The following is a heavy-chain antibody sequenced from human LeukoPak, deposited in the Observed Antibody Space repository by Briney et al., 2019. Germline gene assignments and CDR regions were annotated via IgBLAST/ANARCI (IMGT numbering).Heavy chain of an antibody. CDR1: GFTFRSYG. V-gene: IGHV3-30*02. CDR3: ARVQGGGYRTADS. D-gene: IGHD6-19*01. Sequence: PGGSLRLSCVASGFTFRSYGIHWVRQAPGKGLEWLAFIWYDEITKDYADSVKGRFTISRDNSKNTLFLQMNSLRDEDTAMYYCARVQGGGYRTADSWGQGTLVTVSS. CDR2: IWYDEITK. J-gene: IGHJ4*02.